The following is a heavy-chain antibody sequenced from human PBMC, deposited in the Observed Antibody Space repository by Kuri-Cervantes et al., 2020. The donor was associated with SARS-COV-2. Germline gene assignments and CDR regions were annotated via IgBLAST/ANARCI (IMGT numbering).Heavy chain of an antibody. Sequence: SENLSLTCTVSGGSISSYYWSWIRQPPGRGLEWIGYIYYSGSTNYNPSLKSRVTISVDTSKNQFSLKLSSVTAADTAVYYCARERSEYCSSTSCYNLGAFDIWGQGTMVTVSS. CDR2: IYYSGST. J-gene: IGHJ3*02. V-gene: IGHV4-59*01. CDR3: ARERSEYCSSTSCYNLGAFDI. CDR1: GGSISSYY. D-gene: IGHD2-2*02.